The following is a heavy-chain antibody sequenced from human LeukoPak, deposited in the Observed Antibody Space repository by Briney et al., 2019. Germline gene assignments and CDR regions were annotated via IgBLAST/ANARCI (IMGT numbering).Heavy chain of an antibody. J-gene: IGHJ3*02. D-gene: IGHD3-22*01. Sequence: LGGSLRLSCAASGFTFDDYGMSWVRQAPGKGLEWVSGINWNGGSTGYADSVKGRFTISRDNAKNSLYLQMNSLRAEDTALYYCARDYDSSGYSDAFDIWGQGTMVTVSS. CDR2: INWNGGST. CDR3: ARDYDSSGYSDAFDI. CDR1: GFTFDDYG. V-gene: IGHV3-20*04.